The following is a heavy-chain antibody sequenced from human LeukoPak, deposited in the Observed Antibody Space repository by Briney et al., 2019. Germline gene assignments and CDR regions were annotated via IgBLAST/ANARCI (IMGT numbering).Heavy chain of an antibody. Sequence: PGGSLRLSCAASGFTVGSNYMSWVRQAPGKGLEWVSVIYSGGSTYYADSVKGRFTISRDNSKNTLYLQMNSLRAEDTAVYYCARAPFVLGYDYGDYWGQGTLVTVSS. CDR3: ARAPFVLGYDYGDY. CDR2: IYSGGST. V-gene: IGHV3-66*01. J-gene: IGHJ4*02. CDR1: GFTVGSNY. D-gene: IGHD2-2*01.